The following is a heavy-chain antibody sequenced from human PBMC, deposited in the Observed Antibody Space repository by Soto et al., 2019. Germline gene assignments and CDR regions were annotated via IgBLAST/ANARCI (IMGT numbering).Heavy chain of an antibody. CDR1: GGSISSYY. CDR2: IYYSGST. Sequence: SETLSLTCTVSGGSISSYYWSWIRQPPGQGLEWIGYIYYSGSTNYNPSLKSRVTISVDTSKNQFSLKLSSVTAADTAVYYCARFGGYGDYPARATYYYYGMDVWGQGTTVTVSS. V-gene: IGHV4-59*01. D-gene: IGHD4-17*01. CDR3: ARFGGYGDYPARATYYYYGMDV. J-gene: IGHJ6*02.